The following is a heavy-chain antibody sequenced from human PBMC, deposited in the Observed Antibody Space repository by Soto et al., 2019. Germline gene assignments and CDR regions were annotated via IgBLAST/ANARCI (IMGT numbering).Heavy chain of an antibody. CDR2: ISDSGGSK. CDR1: GFTFSSHW. V-gene: IGHV3-23*01. CDR3: ARRARPDFYYMDV. Sequence: GGSLRLSCAASGFTFSSHWMNWFRQAPGKGLEWVSDISDSGGSKYYADSVKGRFTISRDNAKNTLYLQMGSLRPEDMAVYYCARRARPDFYYMDVWGKGTTVTVSS. D-gene: IGHD6-6*01. J-gene: IGHJ6*03.